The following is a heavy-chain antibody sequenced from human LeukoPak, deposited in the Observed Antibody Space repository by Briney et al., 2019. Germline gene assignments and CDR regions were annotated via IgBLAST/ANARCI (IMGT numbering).Heavy chain of an antibody. Sequence: PGGSLRLSCAASGFLFNKYWMTWFRQPPGKGLEWVANIKEDDSEIYYVDSVKGRFTISRDNAKKSLYLHMSSLRVEDTAVYCCGRLRSLDQWGQGTLVTVSS. CDR3: GRLRSLDQ. D-gene: IGHD1-1*01. V-gene: IGHV3-7*01. CDR2: IKEDDSEI. CDR1: GFLFNKYW. J-gene: IGHJ4*02.